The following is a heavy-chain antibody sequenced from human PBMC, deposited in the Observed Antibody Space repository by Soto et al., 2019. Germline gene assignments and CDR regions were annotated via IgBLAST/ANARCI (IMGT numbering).Heavy chain of an antibody. CDR2: IIPIVGRD. Sequence: AVNVSCKSTGGIFSSYAISWVRQAPGQGLQWMGGIIPIVGRDSYAEKCQGRGTMTADKSTSTAYMELSSLRSEDTAVYYCARSSYIDPMIVVVIGYYYYGIDVWGQGTTVTVSS. CDR1: GGIFSSYA. D-gene: IGHD3-22*01. J-gene: IGHJ6*02. CDR3: ARSSYIDPMIVVVIGYYYYGIDV. V-gene: IGHV1-69*10.